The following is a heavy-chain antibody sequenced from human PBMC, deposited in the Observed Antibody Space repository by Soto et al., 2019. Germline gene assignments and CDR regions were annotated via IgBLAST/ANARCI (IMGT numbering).Heavy chain of an antibody. Sequence: PXGSLRLSCPASGCTFNTSSMYWVRQAPGKGLVWVAAISYDGSNQYHADSVKGRFTISRDNSKSTLYLQMNSLRVEDTAVYYCAQDIVKYTYGACDDWGQGALVTVSS. CDR2: ISYDGSNQ. V-gene: IGHV3-30*18. CDR3: AQDIVKYTYGACDD. J-gene: IGHJ4*02. D-gene: IGHD5-18*01. CDR1: GCTFNTSS.